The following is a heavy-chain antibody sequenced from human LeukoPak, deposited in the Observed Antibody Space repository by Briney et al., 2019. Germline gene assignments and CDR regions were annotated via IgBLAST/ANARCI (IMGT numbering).Heavy chain of an antibody. Sequence: SETLSLTCTVSGGSISSYYWSWIRQPPGKGLEWIGYIYYSGSTNYNPSLKSRVTISVDTSKNQFSLKLSSVTAADTAVYYCARDTAMALDYWGQGTLVTVSS. J-gene: IGHJ4*02. CDR3: ARDTAMALDY. CDR1: GGSISSYY. CDR2: IYYSGST. D-gene: IGHD5-18*01. V-gene: IGHV4-59*01.